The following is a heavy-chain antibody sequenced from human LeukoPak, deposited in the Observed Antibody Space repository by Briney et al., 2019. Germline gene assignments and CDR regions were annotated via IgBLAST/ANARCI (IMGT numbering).Heavy chain of an antibody. V-gene: IGHV4-39*07. Sequence: SETLSLTCTVSGASIISDTYYWGWIRQPPGKGLEGIGSIYYSVSTYSRPSLKSRVPMSVDTSTNQFSLKLISVTAADTALYYCARNFYASSGYYLDDFYFDFWGQGTLVTVSS. CDR1: GASIISDTYY. CDR3: ARNFYASSGYYLDDFYFDF. CDR2: IYYSVST. D-gene: IGHD3-22*01. J-gene: IGHJ4*02.